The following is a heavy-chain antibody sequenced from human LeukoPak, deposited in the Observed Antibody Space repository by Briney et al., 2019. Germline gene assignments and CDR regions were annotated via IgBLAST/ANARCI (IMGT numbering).Heavy chain of an antibody. CDR3: TKGGVRVTSALSF. CDR1: ENTFTNYY. Sequence: GASVKVACKASENTFTNYYMHWVRQAPGQGLEWLGLINPNGGRTAYAQNFQGRVTTTRDTSTSTAYMELNDLRSDDTAVYFCTKGGVRVTSALSFWGQGTLITVSS. V-gene: IGHV1-46*01. D-gene: IGHD2-21*02. CDR2: INPNGGRT. J-gene: IGHJ4*02.